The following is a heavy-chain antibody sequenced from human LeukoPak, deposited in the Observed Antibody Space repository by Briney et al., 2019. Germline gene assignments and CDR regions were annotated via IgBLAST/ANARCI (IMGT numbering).Heavy chain of an antibody. D-gene: IGHD1-20*01. CDR1: GYRFTDYY. V-gene: IGHV1-2*02. CDR2: INPNSGDT. J-gene: IGHJ4*02. Sequence: ASVKVSCKASGYRFTDYYIHWVRQAPGQGPEWMGWINPNSGDTNSAQRFQGRVTMTRDTSISTAYMELSRLRSDDTAVYYCARDNYNWMFDFWGQGTLVTVSS. CDR3: ARDNYNWMFDF.